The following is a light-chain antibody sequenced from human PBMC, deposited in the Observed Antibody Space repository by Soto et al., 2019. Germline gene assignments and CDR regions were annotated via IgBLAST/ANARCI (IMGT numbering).Light chain of an antibody. CDR3: MQALQTPRLT. Sequence: EIVMTQSPLSLPVTPGEPASISCRSTQSLLHSNGYNYLDWYLQKPGQSPQLLIYLGSNRASGVPDRFSGSGSGTDFTLKISRVEAEDVGVYYCMQALQTPRLTFGGGTKVDIK. CDR2: LGS. V-gene: IGKV2-28*01. CDR1: QSLLHSNGYNY. J-gene: IGKJ4*01.